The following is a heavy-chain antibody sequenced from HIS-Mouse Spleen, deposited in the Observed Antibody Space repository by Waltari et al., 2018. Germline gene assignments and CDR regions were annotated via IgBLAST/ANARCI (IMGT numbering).Heavy chain of an antibody. CDR1: GFTLSSYW. Sequence: EVQLVESGGGLVQPGGSLRLSCASSGFTLSSYWMTWARKAPGKGLVWFSRINGDGSSTSYADSVKGRFTISRDNAKNTLYLQMNSLRAEDTAVYYCARDLELDAFDIWGQGTMVTVSS. V-gene: IGHV3-74*01. J-gene: IGHJ3*02. D-gene: IGHD1-1*01. CDR3: ARDLELDAFDI. CDR2: INGDGSST.